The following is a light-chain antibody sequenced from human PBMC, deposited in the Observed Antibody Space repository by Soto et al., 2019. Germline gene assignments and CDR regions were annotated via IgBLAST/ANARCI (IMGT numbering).Light chain of an antibody. J-gene: IGLJ3*02. V-gene: IGLV2-23*01. Sequence: QSALTQPAAVSGSPGQSITISCTGTSSDVGTYNLVSWYQQYPGKAPKLMIYATSKRPSGVSNRFSGSKSGDTASLTISGLQAEDEADYCTSFARGSTLVFGGGTQLTVL. CDR3: TSFARGSTLV. CDR1: SSDVGTYNL. CDR2: ATS.